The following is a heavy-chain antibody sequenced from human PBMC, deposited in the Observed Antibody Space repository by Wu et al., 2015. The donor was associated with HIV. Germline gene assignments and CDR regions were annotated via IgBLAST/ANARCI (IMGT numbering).Heavy chain of an antibody. Sequence: QVQLVQSDAEVKKPGSSVKVSCKVSGGTFSTYTITWVRQAPGQGLEWMGGIIPIFGTSNYAQKFQGRVTITADESTNTSYMELRSLRSEDTAVYYCARRRLVGATSWFDPWGQGTLVTVSS. CDR3: ARRRLVGATSWFDP. J-gene: IGHJ5*02. D-gene: IGHD1-26*01. CDR1: GGTFSTYT. V-gene: IGHV1-69*13. CDR2: IIPIFGTS.